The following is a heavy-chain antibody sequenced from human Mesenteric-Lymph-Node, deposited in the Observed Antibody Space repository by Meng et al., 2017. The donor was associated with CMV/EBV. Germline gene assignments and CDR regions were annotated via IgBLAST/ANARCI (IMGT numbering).Heavy chain of an antibody. CDR1: GFTFSTYA. D-gene: IGHD4-17*01. CDR3: ARLSGDDYGDYVRRFDS. Sequence: GESLKISCTASGFTFSTYAMSWVRQAPGKGLEWVSTMSGSGGTTYYADSVKGRFTISRDNSKHTLFLQMNSLRAEDTAVYYCARLSGDDYGDYVRRFDSWGQGALVTVSS. J-gene: IGHJ4*02. V-gene: IGHV3-23*01. CDR2: MSGSGGTT.